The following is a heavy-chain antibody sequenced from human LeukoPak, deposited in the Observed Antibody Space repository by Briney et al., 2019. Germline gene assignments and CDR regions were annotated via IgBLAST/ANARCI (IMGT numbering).Heavy chain of an antibody. Sequence: GGSLRLSCAASGFTFSSYAMSWVRQAPGKGLEWISYISSSGATVYYADSVKGRFTNSRDNDRNSLYLQMNSLRADDTAVYYCGSGTTSGASPTDYWGQGALVTVSS. CDR3: GSGTTSGASPTDY. CDR1: GFTFSSYA. V-gene: IGHV3-48*01. CDR2: ISSSGATV. D-gene: IGHD1-1*01. J-gene: IGHJ4*02.